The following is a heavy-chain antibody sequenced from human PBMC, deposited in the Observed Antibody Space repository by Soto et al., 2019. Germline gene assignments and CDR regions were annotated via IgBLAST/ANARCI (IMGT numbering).Heavy chain of an antibody. CDR2: IIPIFGTA. V-gene: IGHV1-69*12. CDR3: AREIGYCTNGVCYKDFDY. Sequence: QVQLVQSGAEVKKPGSSVKVSCKASGGTFSSYAISWVRQAPGQGLEWMGGIIPIFGTANYAQKFQGRVTITADESTSTAYMELGSLRSEDTAVYYCAREIGYCTNGVCYKDFDYWGQGTLVTVSS. J-gene: IGHJ4*02. D-gene: IGHD2-8*01. CDR1: GGTFSSYA.